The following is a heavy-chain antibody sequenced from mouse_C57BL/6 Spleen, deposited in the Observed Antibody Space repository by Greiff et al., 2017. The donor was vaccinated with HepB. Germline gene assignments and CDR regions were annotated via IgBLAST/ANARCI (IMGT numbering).Heavy chain of an antibody. D-gene: IGHD1-1*01. V-gene: IGHV1-55*01. CDR1: GYTFTSYW. Sequence: VQLQQSGAELVKPGASVKMSCKASGYTFTSYWITWVKQRPGQGLEWIGDIYPGSGSTNYNEKFKSKATLTVDTSSSTAYMQLSSLTSEDSAVYYCASNYGSSYGYAMDYWGQGTSVTVSS. CDR3: ASNYGSSYGYAMDY. CDR2: IYPGSGST. J-gene: IGHJ4*01.